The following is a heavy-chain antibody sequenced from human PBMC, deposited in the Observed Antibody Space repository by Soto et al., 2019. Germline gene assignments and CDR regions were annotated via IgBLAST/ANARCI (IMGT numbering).Heavy chain of an antibody. Sequence: SETLSLTCTVSGGSISSSSYYWGWIRQPPGKGLEWIGSIYYSGSTYYNPSLKSRVTISVDTSKNQFSLKLSSVTAADTAVYYCARLYAYGGRRSINWFDPWGQGTLVTVSS. CDR2: IYYSGST. CDR3: ARLYAYGGRRSINWFDP. J-gene: IGHJ5*02. CDR1: GGSISSSSYY. D-gene: IGHD1-26*01. V-gene: IGHV4-39*01.